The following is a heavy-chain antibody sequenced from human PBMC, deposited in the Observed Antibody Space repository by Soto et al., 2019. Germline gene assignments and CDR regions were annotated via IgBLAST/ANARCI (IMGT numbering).Heavy chain of an antibody. D-gene: IGHD4-17*01. Sequence: PGGSLRLSCAASGFTFSSYSMSWVRQAPGKGLEWVSGFRTSGDGGTTYYADSVKGRFTISRDNSKNMLFLQMNSLRAEDTAIYYCAKKVNSSPVSQYFDYWGQGTLVTVSS. J-gene: IGHJ4*02. CDR2: FRTSGDGGTT. CDR3: AKKVNSSPVSQYFDY. CDR1: GFTFSSYS. V-gene: IGHV3-23*01.